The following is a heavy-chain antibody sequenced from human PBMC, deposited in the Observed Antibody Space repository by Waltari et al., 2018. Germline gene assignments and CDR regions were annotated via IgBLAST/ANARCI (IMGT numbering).Heavy chain of an antibody. J-gene: IGHJ4*02. CDR3: ARISGSSQGDY. Sequence: QVQLVESGGGVVQPGRSLRLSCAASGFTFSSYGMHWVRQAPGKGLEWVAVIWYDGSNKYYADSGKGRFTISRDNSKNTLYLQRNSLRAEDTAVYYCARISGSSQGDYWGQGTLVTVSS. CDR2: IWYDGSNK. CDR1: GFTFSSYG. D-gene: IGHD1-26*01. V-gene: IGHV3-33*01.